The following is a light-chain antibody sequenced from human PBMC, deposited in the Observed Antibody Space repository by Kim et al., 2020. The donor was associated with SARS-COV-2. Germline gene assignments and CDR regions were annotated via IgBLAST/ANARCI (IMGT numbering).Light chain of an antibody. Sequence: IRKYLNWYQQKPGKAPKLLIHDASNLEAGVPSRFSGSGSGTYFTLTITSLQPGDIATYHCQQYDVLPITFGEGTRLEIK. CDR3: QQYDVLPIT. CDR1: IRKY. J-gene: IGKJ5*01. V-gene: IGKV1-33*01. CDR2: DAS.